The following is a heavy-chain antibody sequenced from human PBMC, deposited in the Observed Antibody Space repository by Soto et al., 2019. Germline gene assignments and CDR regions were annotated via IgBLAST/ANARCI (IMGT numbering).Heavy chain of an antibody. CDR2: IYPGDSDT. J-gene: IGHJ6*02. V-gene: IGHV5-51*01. D-gene: IGHD2-8*01. CDR1: GYRFSSYW. CDR3: ARQGSNGAYYYYGMDV. Sequence: LKISCKGSGYRFSSYWIAWVRQMPGKGLEWMGIIYPGDSDTRYSPSFQGQVTMSVDKSNNTAYLHWSSLKASDTAMYYCARQGSNGAYYYYGMDVWGQGTTVTVSS.